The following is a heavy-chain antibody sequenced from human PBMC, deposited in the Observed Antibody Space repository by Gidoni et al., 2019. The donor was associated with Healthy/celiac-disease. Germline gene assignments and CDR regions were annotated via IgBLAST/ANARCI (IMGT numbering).Heavy chain of an antibody. CDR2: IYYSGST. V-gene: IGHV4-39*07. Sequence: QLQLQESGPGLVKPSETLSLTCTVSGGSISSSSYYWGWLRQPPGKGLEWIGSIYYSGSTYYNPSLKSRVTISVDTSKNQFSLKLSSVTAADTAGYYCASHSTGDIVYWGQGTLVTVSS. J-gene: IGHJ4*02. CDR3: ASHSTGDIVY. D-gene: IGHD5-12*01. CDR1: GGSISSSSYY.